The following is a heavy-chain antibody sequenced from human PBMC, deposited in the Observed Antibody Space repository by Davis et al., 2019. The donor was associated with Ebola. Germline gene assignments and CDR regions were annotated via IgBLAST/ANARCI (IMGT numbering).Heavy chain of an antibody. CDR3: AKDIDATMAARRYYYGMDV. Sequence: GGSLRLSCVVSGFTFDDYAMHWVRQAPGKGLEWVSLISGDGVSTYYADSVKGRFTISRDNSKNSLYLQMNSLRTEDTALYYCAKDIDATMAARRYYYGMDVWGQGTTVTVSS. CDR1: GFTFDDYA. J-gene: IGHJ6*02. D-gene: IGHD5-24*01. V-gene: IGHV3-43*02. CDR2: ISGDGVST.